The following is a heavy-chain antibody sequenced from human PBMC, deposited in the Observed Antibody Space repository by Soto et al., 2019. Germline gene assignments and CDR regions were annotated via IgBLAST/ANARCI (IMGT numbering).Heavy chain of an antibody. CDR3: ATAIGHTLFDY. CDR2: IGSTGDT. V-gene: IGHV3-13*04. Sequence: PGGSRRRSWSAAGCTFSSYDMHWVRQGTGKGLEWVSVIGSTGDTYYAGSGKGRLTSSRENAKNSLYLQMTSLTAPDTPLYFCATAIGHTLFDYWGQGPLVAVSS. J-gene: IGHJ4*02. CDR1: GCTFSSYD.